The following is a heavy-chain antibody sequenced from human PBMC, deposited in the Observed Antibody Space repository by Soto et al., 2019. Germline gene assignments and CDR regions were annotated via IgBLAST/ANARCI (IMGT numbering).Heavy chain of an antibody. CDR1: GYTFTSYA. Sequence: ASVKVSCKASGYTFTSYAMHWVRQAPGQRLEWMGWINAGNGNTKYSQKFQGRVTITRDTSASTAYMELSSLRSEDTAAYYCARDRAAGIQLWSWGYYYGMDVWGQGTTVTVSS. CDR3: ARDRAAGIQLWSWGYYYGMDV. CDR2: INAGNGNT. V-gene: IGHV1-3*01. J-gene: IGHJ6*02. D-gene: IGHD5-18*01.